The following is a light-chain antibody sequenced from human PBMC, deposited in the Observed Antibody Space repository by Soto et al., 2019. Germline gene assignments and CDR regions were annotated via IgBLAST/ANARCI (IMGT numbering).Light chain of an antibody. CDR2: DAS. Sequence: DIPMTQSPSSLSASVGDRVTITCQASQDISNYLNWYQQKPGKAPKLLIYDASNLETGVPSRFSGSGSGTDFTFTISSLQPEDIATYYCQQYDNLPLTFGGGTKVESK. J-gene: IGKJ4*01. CDR3: QQYDNLPLT. V-gene: IGKV1-33*01. CDR1: QDISNY.